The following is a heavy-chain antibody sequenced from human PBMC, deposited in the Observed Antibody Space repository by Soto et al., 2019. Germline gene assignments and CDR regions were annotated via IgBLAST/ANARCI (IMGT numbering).Heavy chain of an antibody. CDR1: GDSISTEGYY. Sequence: LSLTCSVSGDSISTEGYYWSWIRQHPGKGLEWIGYIYYSGLTSYDPSLKSRVTISRATSKNQFYLKLSSVTAADTAVYYCARSRSYYVEDFQKWGQGTLVTV. J-gene: IGHJ1*01. CDR2: IYYSGLT. D-gene: IGHD1-26*01. V-gene: IGHV4-31*03. CDR3: ARSRSYYVEDFQK.